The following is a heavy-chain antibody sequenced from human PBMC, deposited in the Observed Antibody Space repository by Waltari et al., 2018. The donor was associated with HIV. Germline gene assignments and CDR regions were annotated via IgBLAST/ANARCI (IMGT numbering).Heavy chain of an antibody. Sequence: QVQLQQWGAGLLKPSETLSLTCAIYGGSFDEYYWAWIRQTPEKGLEWIGDINNIGTTTYHPSLKSRGTVSIDPSKNQFSLNLRSVTAADTAVYYCARTYKRITLFEIIRELSWFDPWGQGTLVTISS. J-gene: IGHJ5*02. CDR2: INNIGTT. CDR1: GGSFDEYY. D-gene: IGHD1-7*01. CDR3: ARTYKRITLFEIIRELSWFDP. V-gene: IGHV4-34*01.